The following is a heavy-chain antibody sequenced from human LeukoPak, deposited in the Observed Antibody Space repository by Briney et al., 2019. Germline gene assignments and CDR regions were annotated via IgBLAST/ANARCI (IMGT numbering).Heavy chain of an antibody. V-gene: IGHV4-59*01. CDR2: IYYSGST. D-gene: IGHD3-9*01. Sequence: PSETLPLTCTVSGGSISSYYWSWIRQPPGKGLEWIGYIYYSGSTNYNPSLKSRVTISVDTSKNQFSLKLSSVTAADTAVYYCARGGILTGYDFDYWGQGTLVTVSS. CDR1: GGSISSYY. J-gene: IGHJ4*02. CDR3: ARGGILTGYDFDY.